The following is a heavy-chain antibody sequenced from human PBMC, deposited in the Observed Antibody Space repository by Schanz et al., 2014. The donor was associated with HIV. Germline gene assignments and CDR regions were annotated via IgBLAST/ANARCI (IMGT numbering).Heavy chain of an antibody. CDR2: ISYDGSSH. V-gene: IGHV3-30-3*01. CDR1: VFTFSSSS. Sequence: QVQVVESGGGVVQPGRSLRLSCAGSVFTFSSSSLPFFLPSPGKGLEWVAFISYDGSSHYSADSVKGRITISRDNSKKTLYLQVDNLTADDTAVYYCARDPARSYEPWSGYWYGMDVWGQGTTVIVSS. CDR3: ARDPARSYEPWSGYWYGMDV. D-gene: IGHD3-3*01. J-gene: IGHJ6*02.